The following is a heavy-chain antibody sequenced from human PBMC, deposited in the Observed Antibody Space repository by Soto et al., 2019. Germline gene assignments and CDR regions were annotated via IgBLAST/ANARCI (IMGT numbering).Heavy chain of an antibody. CDR1: GFTFNDYA. Sequence: GGSLRLSCATSGFTFNDYAMYWVRQAPGQGLEWVAMISSDGHHQFYVDNLRGRFTVSRDNSKNTLFLQMNSLRPEDTAVYYCSRGTYYPQSSGLNANYWGPGTVVTVCS. V-gene: IGHV3-30*03. CDR2: ISSDGHHQ. CDR3: SRGTYYPQSSGLNANY. J-gene: IGHJ4*02. D-gene: IGHD3-22*01.